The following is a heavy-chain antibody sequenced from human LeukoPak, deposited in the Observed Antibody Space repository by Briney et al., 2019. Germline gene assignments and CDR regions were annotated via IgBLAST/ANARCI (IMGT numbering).Heavy chain of an antibody. Sequence: GGSLKLSCAASGFTFSGSAMHWVRQASGKGLEWVGRIRSKANSYATAYAASVKGRFTISRDDSKNTAYLQMNSLKTEGTAVYYCTRPASSTSYVGYYYYMDVWGKGTTVTVSS. J-gene: IGHJ6*03. CDR2: IRSKANSYAT. CDR1: GFTFSGSA. CDR3: TRPASSTSYVGYYYYMDV. V-gene: IGHV3-73*01. D-gene: IGHD2-2*01.